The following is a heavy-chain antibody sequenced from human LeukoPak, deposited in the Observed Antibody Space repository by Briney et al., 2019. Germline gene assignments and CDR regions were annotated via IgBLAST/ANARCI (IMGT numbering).Heavy chain of an antibody. Sequence: ASVRVSCKASGYIFTRYGISWVRQAPGQGLEWMGWISAYNGNTNYAQALQGRVTMTTDTSTTTAYMELRSLTSDDTAVYYCARDFSGNYEHDYWGQGTLVTVS. CDR3: ARDFSGNYEHDY. V-gene: IGHV1-18*01. D-gene: IGHD3-10*01. CDR2: ISAYNGNT. CDR1: GYIFTRYG. J-gene: IGHJ4*02.